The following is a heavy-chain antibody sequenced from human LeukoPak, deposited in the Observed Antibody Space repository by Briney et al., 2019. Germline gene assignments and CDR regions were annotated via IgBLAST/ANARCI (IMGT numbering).Heavy chain of an antibody. CDR1: GFTVSANY. CDR2: VYRDGTT. J-gene: IGHJ4*02. D-gene: IGHD3-10*01. CDR3: ASGSGVYMFFDC. Sequence: GGSLRLSCAASGFTVSANYMSWVRQAPGKGLEWVSVVYRDGTTYYTESVKGRFTLSRDYSRSTLYLQMNSLRAEDTAVYYCASGSGVYMFFDCWGQGTLVTVSS. V-gene: IGHV3-53*01.